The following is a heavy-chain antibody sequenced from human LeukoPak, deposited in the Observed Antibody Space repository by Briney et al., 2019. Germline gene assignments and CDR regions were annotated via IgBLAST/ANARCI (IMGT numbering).Heavy chain of an antibody. J-gene: IGHJ5*02. Sequence: PSETLSLTCTVSGGSISSYYWSWIRQPPGKGLEWIGYIYTSGSTNYNPSLKRRVTISVDTSKNKFSLKLSSVTAADTAVYYCAREFYGDHTDWFDPWGQGTRVTVSS. V-gene: IGHV4-4*09. CDR3: AREFYGDHTDWFDP. D-gene: IGHD4-17*01. CDR1: GGSISSYY. CDR2: IYTSGST.